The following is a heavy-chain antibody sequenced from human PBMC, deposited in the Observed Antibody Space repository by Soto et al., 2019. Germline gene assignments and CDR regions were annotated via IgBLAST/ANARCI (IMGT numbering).Heavy chain of an antibody. CDR3: ARARGYDILTGYYAYYSYYGMDV. Sequence: ASVKVSCKASGYTFTSYYMHWVRQAPGQGLEWMGIINPSGGSTSYAQKFQGRVTMTRDTSTSTVYMELSSLRSEDTAVHYCARARGYDILTGYYAYYSYYGMDVCGQGTTGTVSS. CDR1: GYTFTSYY. CDR2: INPSGGST. J-gene: IGHJ6*02. V-gene: IGHV1-46*01. D-gene: IGHD3-9*01.